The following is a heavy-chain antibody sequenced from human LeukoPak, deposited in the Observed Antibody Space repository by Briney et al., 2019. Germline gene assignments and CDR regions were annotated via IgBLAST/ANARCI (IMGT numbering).Heavy chain of an antibody. D-gene: IGHD3-10*01. V-gene: IGHV4-59*01. CDR2: IYYSGST. Sequence: PSETLSLTCTVSGGSISRYYWSWIRQPPGKGLEWIGYIYYSGSTNYNPSLKSRVTISVDTSKNQFSLKLSSVTAADTAVYYCASGEFRNYYYIDVWGKGTTVTISS. CDR3: ASGEFRNYYYIDV. J-gene: IGHJ6*03. CDR1: GGSISRYY.